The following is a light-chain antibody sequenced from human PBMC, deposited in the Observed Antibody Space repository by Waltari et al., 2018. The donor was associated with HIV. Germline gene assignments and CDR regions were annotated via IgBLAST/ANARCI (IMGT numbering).Light chain of an antibody. J-gene: IGLJ3*02. CDR3: AAWDDSLWV. Sequence: QSVLTQPPSASGTPGQRVTISCSGSSSNIGSHYVYWYQQLPGTAPKLLSYRNNQRPSGVPDRFSGSKSGTSASLAISGLRSEDAADYYCAAWDDSLWVFGGGTKLTVL. CDR2: RNN. CDR1: SSNIGSHY. V-gene: IGLV1-47*01.